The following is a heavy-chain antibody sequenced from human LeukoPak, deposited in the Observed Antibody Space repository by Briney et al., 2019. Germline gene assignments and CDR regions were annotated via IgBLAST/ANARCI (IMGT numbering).Heavy chain of an antibody. CDR2: INPNDATT. V-gene: IGHV1-46*01. CDR3: ARVDCSGGSCYRFGY. CDR1: GYTLTSYY. D-gene: IGHD2-15*01. J-gene: IGHJ4*02. Sequence: GASVKVSCKASGYTLTSYYMQWVRQAPGQGLEWMGIINPNDATTSSARKFQGRVTMTRDTSTSTVYMELRSLTSEDTAVYYCARVDCSGGSCYRFGYWGQGTLVTVSS.